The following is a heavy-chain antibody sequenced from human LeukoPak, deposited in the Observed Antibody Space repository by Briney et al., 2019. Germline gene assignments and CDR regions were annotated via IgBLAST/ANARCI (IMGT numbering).Heavy chain of an antibody. CDR2: IYTSGTT. D-gene: IGHD1-14*01. Sequence: SETLSLTCTVSGGSISSYYWSWIRQPAGKGLEWIGRIYTSGTTNYNPSLKSRVIISVDTSKNQFSLKLSSVTAADTAVYYCARVGITRGAFDIWGQGTMVTVSS. V-gene: IGHV4-4*07. CDR1: GGSISSYY. J-gene: IGHJ3*02. CDR3: ARVGITRGAFDI.